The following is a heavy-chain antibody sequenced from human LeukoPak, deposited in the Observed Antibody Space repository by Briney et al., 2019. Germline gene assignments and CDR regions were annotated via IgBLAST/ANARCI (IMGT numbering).Heavy chain of an antibody. Sequence: GGSLRLSCAASGFTFSSYSMNWVRQAPGKGLEWVSYISSSSSTIYYADTVKGRFTISRDNSENTLYLQINSLRAEDTAVFYCAKNYGSGTYYNYFDSWGQGTLVTVSS. J-gene: IGHJ4*02. CDR1: GFTFSSYS. D-gene: IGHD3-10*01. CDR3: AKNYGSGTYYNYFDS. V-gene: IGHV3-48*01. CDR2: ISSSSSTI.